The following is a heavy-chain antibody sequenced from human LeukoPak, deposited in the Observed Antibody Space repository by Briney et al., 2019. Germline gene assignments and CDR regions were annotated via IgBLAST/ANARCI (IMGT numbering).Heavy chain of an antibody. D-gene: IGHD2-2*01. V-gene: IGHV3-21*01. CDR3: AREGGIVVVPAAWEAFDI. J-gene: IGHJ3*02. CDR2: ISSSSSYI. CDR1: GFALRSYT. Sequence: GGSLRLSCAASGFALRSYTVTWVRQAPGKGLEWVSSISSSSSYIYYADSVKGRFTISRDNAKNSLYLQMNSLRAEDTAVYYCAREGGIVVVPAAWEAFDIWGQGTMVTVSS.